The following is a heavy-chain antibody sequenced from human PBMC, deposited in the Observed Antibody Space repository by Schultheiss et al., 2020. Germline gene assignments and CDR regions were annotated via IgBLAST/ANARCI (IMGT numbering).Heavy chain of an antibody. Sequence: GESLKISCAASGFTFSSYAMHWVRQAPGKGLEWVAVISYDGSNKYYADSVKGRFTISRDNSKNTLYLQMNSLRAEDTAVYYCARESGGVKFGEITMVPYYFDYWGQGTLVTVSS. J-gene: IGHJ4*02. D-gene: IGHD3-10*01. CDR3: ARESGGVKFGEITMVPYYFDY. CDR1: GFTFSSYA. V-gene: IGHV3-30-3*01. CDR2: ISYDGSNK.